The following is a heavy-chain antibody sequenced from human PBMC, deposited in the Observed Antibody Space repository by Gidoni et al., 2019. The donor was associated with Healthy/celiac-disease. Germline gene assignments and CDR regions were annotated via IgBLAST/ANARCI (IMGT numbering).Heavy chain of an antibody. J-gene: IGHJ4*02. V-gene: IGHV4-39*01. CDR3: ASLRGYSYGHFDY. CDR1: VGSFSSSSYY. Sequence: QLHLQESGPGLVKPSETLSLTCTVSVGSFSSSSYYWGWIRQPPGKGLEWIGSIYYIGSTYYNPSIKSRVTISVDTSKNQFSLKLSSVTAAETAVYYCASLRGYSYGHFDYWGQGTLVTVSS. D-gene: IGHD5-18*01. CDR2: IYYIGST.